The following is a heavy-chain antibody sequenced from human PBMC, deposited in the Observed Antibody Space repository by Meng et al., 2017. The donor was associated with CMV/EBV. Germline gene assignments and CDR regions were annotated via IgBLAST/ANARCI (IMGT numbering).Heavy chain of an antibody. V-gene: IGHV3-23*01. CDR2: ISGGGGST. D-gene: IGHD1-1*01. CDR1: GFTFSTYA. Sequence: GESLKISCAASGFTFSTYAMSWVRQAPGKGLEWVSSISGGGGSTYYADSVKGRFTISRDNSKNTLYLQMNSLRAEDTAVYYCAKRWNYLDYWGQGTTVTVSS. CDR3: AKRWNYLDY. J-gene: IGHJ4*03.